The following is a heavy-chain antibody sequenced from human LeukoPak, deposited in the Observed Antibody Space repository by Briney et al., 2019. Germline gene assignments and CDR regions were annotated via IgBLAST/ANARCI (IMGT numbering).Heavy chain of an antibody. CDR2: IWYDGSNK. CDR3: ARVLRDVNYYYYGMDV. Sequence: GRSLRLSCAASGFTFSSYGMHWVRQAPGKGLEWVAVIWYDGSNKYYADSVKGRFTISRDNSKNTLYLQMNSLRAEDTAVYYCARVLRDVNYYYYGMDVWGQGTTVTVSS. J-gene: IGHJ6*02. D-gene: IGHD5-24*01. V-gene: IGHV3-30*19. CDR1: GFTFSSYG.